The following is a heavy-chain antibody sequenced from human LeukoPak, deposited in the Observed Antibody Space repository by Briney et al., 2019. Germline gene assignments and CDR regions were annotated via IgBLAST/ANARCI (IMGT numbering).Heavy chain of an antibody. Sequence: GASVKVSCKASGYTFTSYAMHWVRQAPGQRLEWMGWINAGNGNTKYSEKFQDRVTITRDTSATTAYMELSSLRSEDTAVYYCARDKGASNYYGSGRNCFDPWGQGTLVTVSS. CDR3: ARDKGASNYYGSGRNCFDP. CDR2: INAGNGNT. CDR1: GYTFTSYA. V-gene: IGHV1-3*01. D-gene: IGHD3-10*01. J-gene: IGHJ5*02.